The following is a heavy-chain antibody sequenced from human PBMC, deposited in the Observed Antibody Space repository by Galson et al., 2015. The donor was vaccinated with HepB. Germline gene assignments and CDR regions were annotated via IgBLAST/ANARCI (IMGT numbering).Heavy chain of an antibody. D-gene: IGHD6-13*01. V-gene: IGHV3-33*01. CDR3: ARDIAAADRVGFDY. CDR1: GFTFSSYG. Sequence: SLRLSCAASGFTFSSYGMHWVRQAPGKGLEWVAVIWYDGSNKYYADSVKGRFTISRDNSKNTLYLQMNSLRAEDTAVYYCARDIAAADRVGFDYWGQGTLVTVSS. J-gene: IGHJ4*02. CDR2: IWYDGSNK.